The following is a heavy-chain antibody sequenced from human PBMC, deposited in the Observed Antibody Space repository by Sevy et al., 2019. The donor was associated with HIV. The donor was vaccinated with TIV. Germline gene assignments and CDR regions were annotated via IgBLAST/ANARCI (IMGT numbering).Heavy chain of an antibody. CDR1: GGSISNADYY. CDR3: ARMKFWNGYFDY. J-gene: IGHJ4*02. CDR2: IYYSGRT. V-gene: IGHV4-30-4*01. Sequence: SETLSLTCSVSGGSISNADYYWSWIRQPPGKGLEWIGYIYYSGRTYYNPSLKSRISISVDTSRNQFSLSLDSVTAGDTAVYYCARMKFWNGYFDYWGQGTLVTVSS. D-gene: IGHD3-3*01.